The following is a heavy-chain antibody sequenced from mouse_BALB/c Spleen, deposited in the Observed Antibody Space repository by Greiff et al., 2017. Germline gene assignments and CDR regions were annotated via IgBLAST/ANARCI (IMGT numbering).Heavy chain of an antibody. D-gene: IGHD2-14*01. CDR1: GYTFTSYN. J-gene: IGHJ2*01. Sequence: QVQLQQPGAELVKPGASVKMSCKASGYTFTSYNMHWVKQTPGQGLEWIGAIYPGNGDTSYNQKFKGKATLTADKSSSTAYMQLSSLTSEDSAVYYCASYYRYDFDYWGQGTTLTVSS. CDR2: IYPGNGDT. CDR3: ASYYRYDFDY. V-gene: IGHV1-12*01.